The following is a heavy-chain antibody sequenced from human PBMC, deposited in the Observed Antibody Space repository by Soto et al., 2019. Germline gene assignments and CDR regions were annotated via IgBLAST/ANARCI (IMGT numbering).Heavy chain of an antibody. V-gene: IGHV3-23*01. J-gene: IGHJ4*02. CDR3: VKEKVRPFDY. CDR2: ISGSGSST. CDR1: GFSSSAYA. Sequence: EVQLLASGGGLVQPGGSLTLSCGASGFSSSAYAMGWVRQAPGKGLEWVSSISGSGSSTYYTDSAKGRFTISRDNSKNTRYLEMNSLIAEDMAVYYCVKEKVRPFDYWGQGSQVTVSS.